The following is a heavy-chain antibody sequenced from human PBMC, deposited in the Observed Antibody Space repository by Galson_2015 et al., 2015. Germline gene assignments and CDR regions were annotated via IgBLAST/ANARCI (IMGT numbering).Heavy chain of an antibody. CDR2: IKEDGSEK. V-gene: IGHV3-7*01. J-gene: IGHJ4*02. D-gene: IGHD3-10*01. Sequence: SLRLSCAASGFTFSSYWMTWVRQAPGKGLEWAANIKEDGSEKYYVDSVKGRFTISRDYAKNSLYLQMNSLRAEDAAVYYCARQSWFGELCYFDYWGQGTLVTVSS. CDR1: GFTFSSYW. CDR3: ARQSWFGELCYFDY.